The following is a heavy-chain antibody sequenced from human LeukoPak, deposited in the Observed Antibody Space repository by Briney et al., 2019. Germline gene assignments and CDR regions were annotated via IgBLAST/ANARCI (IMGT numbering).Heavy chain of an antibody. J-gene: IGHJ4*02. CDR3: ARDLSNYYGSGSYSGFDY. CDR1: GYTFTGYY. CDR2: INPNSGGT. V-gene: IGHV1-2*02. Sequence: ASVKVSCKASGYTFTGYYMHWVRQAPGQGLEWMGWINPNSGGTNYAQKFQGRVTMTRDTSISTVYMELSSLRSEDTAVYYCARDLSNYYGSGSYSGFDYWGQGTLVTVSS. D-gene: IGHD3-10*01.